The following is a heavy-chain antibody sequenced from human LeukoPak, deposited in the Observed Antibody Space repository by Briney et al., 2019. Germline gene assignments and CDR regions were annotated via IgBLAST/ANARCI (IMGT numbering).Heavy chain of an antibody. D-gene: IGHD6-13*01. V-gene: IGHV1-2*02. CDR3: ARVRGDIAAATYFQH. CDR1: GYTFTGCY. J-gene: IGHJ1*01. CDR2: INPNSGGT. Sequence: ASVKVSCKASGYTFTGCYMHWVRQAPGQGLEWMGWINPNSGGTNYAQKFQGRVTMTRDTSISTAYMELSRLRSDDTAVYYCARVRGDIAAATYFQHWGQGTLVTVSS.